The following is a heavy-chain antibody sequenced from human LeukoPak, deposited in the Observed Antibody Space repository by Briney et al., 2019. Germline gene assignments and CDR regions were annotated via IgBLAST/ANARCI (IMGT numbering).Heavy chain of an antibody. V-gene: IGHV4-59*02. Sequence: PSETLSLTCTVSGGSVSRYYWSWIRQSPGKGLEWIGYIHDSGSTNSNPSLKSRVTISMDTSKNQVSLKLTSVTAADTALYYCVRGERNGPDYWGQGTVVSVSS. CDR3: VRGERNGPDY. J-gene: IGHJ4*02. CDR2: IHDSGST. D-gene: IGHD2-8*01. CDR1: GGSVSRYY.